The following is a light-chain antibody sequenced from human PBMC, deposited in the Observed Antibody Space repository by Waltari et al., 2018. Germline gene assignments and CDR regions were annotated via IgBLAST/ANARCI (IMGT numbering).Light chain of an antibody. CDR3: AAWYDSLSIYVV. CDR1: SSNIGSNS. V-gene: IGLV1-47*01. J-gene: IGLJ2*01. Sequence: QSVLTQPPSASGTPGQRVIISCYGCSSNIGSNSVYCNQHLPGTAPTLLIYRNKHRPTGSRVRFPVSKSGSSASPAISRPRSQEEADYYCAAWYDSLSIYVVFGGGTKLTVL. CDR2: RNK.